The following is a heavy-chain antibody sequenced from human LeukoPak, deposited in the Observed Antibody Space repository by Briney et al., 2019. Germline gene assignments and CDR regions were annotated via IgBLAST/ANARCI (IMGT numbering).Heavy chain of an antibody. CDR3: ARGRVSSSSWYSTYYYYFYMDV. J-gene: IGHJ6*03. V-gene: IGHV4-59*01. CDR1: DDSITIYY. D-gene: IGHD6-13*01. CDR2: IYYTGCT. Sequence: PSETLSLTCTVSDDSITIYYWTWIRQPPAKGLEWIGYIYYTGCTNYNPSLNSRVTISRDMSKNHFSLELSSVTAADTAVYFCARGRVSSSSWYSTYYYYFYMDVWGKGTTVTVSS.